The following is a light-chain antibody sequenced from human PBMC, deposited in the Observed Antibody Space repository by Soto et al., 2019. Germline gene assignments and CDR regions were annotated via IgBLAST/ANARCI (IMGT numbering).Light chain of an antibody. CDR2: DVS. CDR1: RSDVGSYDL. J-gene: IGLJ3*02. V-gene: IGLV2-23*02. Sequence: QSALTQPASVSGSPGQPITISCTGTRSDVGSYDLVSWYQQHPGKAPKLMISDVSKRPSGVSNRFSGSKSGNTASLTISGLQAEDEADYYCCSYAGSSTWVFGGGTKVTVL. CDR3: CSYAGSSTWV.